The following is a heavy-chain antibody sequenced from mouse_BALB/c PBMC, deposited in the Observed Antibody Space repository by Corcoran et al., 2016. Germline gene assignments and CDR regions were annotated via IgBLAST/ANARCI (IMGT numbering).Heavy chain of an antibody. V-gene: IGHV14-3*02. CDR1: GFNIKDTY. CDR2: IDPANGNT. D-gene: IGHD6-1*01. J-gene: IGHJ2*01. CDR3: ASGGLPSYFDY. Sequence: EVQLQQSGAELVKPGASVKLSCTASGFNIKDTYMHWVKQRPEQGLEWIGRIDPANGNTKYDPKFQGKATITADTSSNTAYLQLSSLTSEDTAVYYCASGGLPSYFDYWGQGTTLTFSS.